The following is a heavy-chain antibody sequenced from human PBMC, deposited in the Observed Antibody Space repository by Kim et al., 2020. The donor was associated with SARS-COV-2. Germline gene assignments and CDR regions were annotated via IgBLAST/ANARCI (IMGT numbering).Heavy chain of an antibody. J-gene: IGHJ4*02. V-gene: IGHV4-34*01. CDR2: GT. CDR3: ARGRLNFDF. Sequence: GTIYNPSLKGRVTMSLDTSTNEYFLKLTSVTAADTAIYYCARGRLNFDFWGQGSQVTVSS.